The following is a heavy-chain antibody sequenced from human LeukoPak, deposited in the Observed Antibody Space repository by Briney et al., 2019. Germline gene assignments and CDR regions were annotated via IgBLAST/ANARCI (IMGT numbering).Heavy chain of an antibody. D-gene: IGHD4-17*01. CDR3: ATNDYGASDY. CDR1: GFTFSSYS. CDR2: ISSSSSYI. Sequence: GGSLRLSCAASGFTFSSYSMNWVRQAPGKGLEWVSSISSSSSYIYYAGSVKGRFTISRDNAKNSPYLQMNSLRAEDTAVFYCATNDYGASDYWGQGTLVTVSS. V-gene: IGHV3-21*01. J-gene: IGHJ4*02.